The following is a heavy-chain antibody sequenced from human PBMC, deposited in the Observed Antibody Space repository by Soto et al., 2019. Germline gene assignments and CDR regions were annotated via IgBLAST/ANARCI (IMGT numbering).Heavy chain of an antibody. J-gene: IGHJ6*02. V-gene: IGHV4-59*11. CDR3: ARDGRETSGMDV. D-gene: IGHD1-26*01. CDR2: IYYRGST. Sequence: SETLSLTCTVSGGSISSHYWSWVRQAPGKGLEWIGHIYYRGSTTYNPSLRSRSTISVDTSNNQFSLKLNSVTTADTAVYYCARDGRETSGMDVWGQGTKVTVSS. CDR1: GGSISSHY.